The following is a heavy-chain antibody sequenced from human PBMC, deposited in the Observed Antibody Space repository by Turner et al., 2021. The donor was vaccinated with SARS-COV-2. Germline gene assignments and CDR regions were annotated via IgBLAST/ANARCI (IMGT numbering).Heavy chain of an antibody. CDR2: INPNSGGT. V-gene: IGHV1-2*02. Sequence: QVQLVQSGAEVKKPGASVKVSCKASGYTFTDYYMHWVRQAPGQGLEWMGWINPNSGGTNYAQKFQGRVTMTRDTSISTAYMELSRLRSDDTAVYYRAVVPAAKTRGDYYGMDVWGQGTTVTVSS. CDR3: AVVPAAKTRGDYYGMDV. D-gene: IGHD2-2*01. J-gene: IGHJ6*02. CDR1: GYTFTDYY.